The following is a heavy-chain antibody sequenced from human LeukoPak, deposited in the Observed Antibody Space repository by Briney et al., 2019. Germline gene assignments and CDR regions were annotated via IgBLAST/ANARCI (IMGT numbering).Heavy chain of an antibody. V-gene: IGHV4-59*12. J-gene: IGHJ4*02. CDR2: IYYSGST. Sequence: PSETLSLTCTVSGGSISSYYWSWIRQPPGKGLEWIGYIYYSGSTNYNPSLKSRVTISVDTSKNQFSLKLSSVTAADTAVYYCARTYGDWREGHFDYWGQGTLVTVSS. D-gene: IGHD4-17*01. CDR3: ARTYGDWREGHFDY. CDR1: GGSISSYY.